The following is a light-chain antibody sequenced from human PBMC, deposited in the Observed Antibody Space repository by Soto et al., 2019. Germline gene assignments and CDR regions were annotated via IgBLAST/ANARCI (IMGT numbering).Light chain of an antibody. CDR1: QSVSSN. CDR3: QQSYSTPYT. V-gene: IGKV3-15*01. Sequence: EIVMTQSPATLSVSPGERATLSCRASQSVSSNLAWYQQKPGQAPRLLIYGASTRATGIPARFSGSGSGTEFTLTISSLQPEDFATYYCQQSYSTPYTFGQGTNLEIK. J-gene: IGKJ2*01. CDR2: GAS.